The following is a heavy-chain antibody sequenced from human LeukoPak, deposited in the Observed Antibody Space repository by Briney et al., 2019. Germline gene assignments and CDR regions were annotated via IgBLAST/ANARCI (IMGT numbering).Heavy chain of an antibody. V-gene: IGHV3-21*01. CDR1: GFTFSSYS. J-gene: IGHJ6*03. Sequence: GGSLRLSCAASGFTFSSYSMNWVRQAPGKGLEWVSSISSSSSYIYYADSVKDRFTISRDNAKNSLYLQMNSLRAEDTAVYYCARDTAAAGWYYYYMDVWGKGTTVTVSS. D-gene: IGHD6-13*01. CDR2: ISSSSSYI. CDR3: ARDTAAAGWYYYYMDV.